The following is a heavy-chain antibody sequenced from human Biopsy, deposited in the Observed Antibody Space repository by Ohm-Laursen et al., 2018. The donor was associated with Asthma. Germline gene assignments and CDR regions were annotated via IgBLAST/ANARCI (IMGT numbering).Heavy chain of an antibody. D-gene: IGHD3-9*01. CDR2: VNTGNGDT. Sequence: SVKVSCNASGYNFTSFAIHWVRQAPGQRLEWMGWVNTGNGDTKYSQKFQGRVTITRDTSARTAYMDLSSLRSEDTATYYCARTYYDFLTGQVKDVFGVWGQGTMVTVSS. CDR3: ARTYYDFLTGQVKDVFGV. CDR1: GYNFTSFA. V-gene: IGHV1-3*04. J-gene: IGHJ3*01.